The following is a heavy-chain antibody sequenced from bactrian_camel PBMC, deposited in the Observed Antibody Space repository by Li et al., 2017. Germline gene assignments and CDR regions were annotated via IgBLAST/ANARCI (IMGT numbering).Heavy chain of an antibody. V-gene: IGHV3S53*01. CDR3: AWAGTYCYTGILRTARTRV. D-gene: IGHD2*01. CDR1: GYLYNSYC. J-gene: IGHJ4*01. Sequence: HVQLVESGGGSVQAGESLTLSCAVTGYLYNSYCMGWFRQVPGKEREDVATIDVDGSTTYARSVKGRFTVSKDLANNSLYLNLNNVQPEDAAVYYCAWAGTYCYTGILRTARTRVWGQGTQVTVS. CDR2: IDVDGST.